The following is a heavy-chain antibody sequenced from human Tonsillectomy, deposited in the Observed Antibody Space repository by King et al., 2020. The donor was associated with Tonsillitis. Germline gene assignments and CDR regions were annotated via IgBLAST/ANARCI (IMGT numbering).Heavy chain of an antibody. V-gene: IGHV4-59*01. CDR1: GVSISIYY. Sequence: VQLQESGPGLVKPSETLSLTCTVSGVSISIYYWSWIRQPPGKGLEWIGYIYYSGSTNYNPSLKIWVTISVDTSKNQFSLKLSSVTAADTAVYYCARDQNYYDSSGYYRGGFDYWGQGTLVTVSS. D-gene: IGHD3-22*01. CDR2: IYYSGST. CDR3: ARDQNYYDSSGYYRGGFDY. J-gene: IGHJ4*02.